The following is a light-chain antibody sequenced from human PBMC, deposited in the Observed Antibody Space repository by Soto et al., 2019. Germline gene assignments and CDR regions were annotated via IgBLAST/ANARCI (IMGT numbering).Light chain of an antibody. J-gene: IGLJ3*02. CDR3: TSYTTGSTRV. CDR1: SSDVGFYNY. Sequence: FGSPGQSLTISCTGTSSDVGFYNYVSWYQQHPGKAPKLMIYEVSNRPSGVSDRFSGSKSGNTASLTISGLQAEDEADYYCTSYTTGSTRVFGGGTQLTVL. V-gene: IGLV2-14*01. CDR2: EVS.